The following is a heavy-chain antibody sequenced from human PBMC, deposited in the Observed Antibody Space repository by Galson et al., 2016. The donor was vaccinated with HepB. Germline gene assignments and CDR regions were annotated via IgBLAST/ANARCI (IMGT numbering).Heavy chain of an antibody. V-gene: IGHV3-7*03. J-gene: IGHJ3*02. CDR2: ITRAGRKK. Sequence: SLRLSCAASGFTLSDYWMAWVRQAPGKGLEWVADITRAGRKKQYVESVKGRFTISRDNAEASVYLQMNSLRAEDTAIYYCARDTHDYRRSNNYWGAFDIWGQGTMVTVSS. CDR3: ARDTHDYRRSNNYWGAFDI. D-gene: IGHD5-12*01. CDR1: GFTLSDYW.